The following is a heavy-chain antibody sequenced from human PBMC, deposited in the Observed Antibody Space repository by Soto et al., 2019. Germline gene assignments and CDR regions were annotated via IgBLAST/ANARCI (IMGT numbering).Heavy chain of an antibody. CDR1: GYRFTSYW. D-gene: IGHD2-15*01. J-gene: IGHJ4*02. CDR3: ARHKVAPDVVVLLTSTCFEF. Sequence: GESLKISCKGSGYRFTSYWITWARQMPGKALEWLGRIDPRDSYTKYSPSFQGHVTISVDKPISTAYLRWSSLKASDTAMYYSARHKVAPDVVVLLTSTCFEFWEQGTLLTVSS. CDR2: IDPRDSYT. V-gene: IGHV5-10-1*01.